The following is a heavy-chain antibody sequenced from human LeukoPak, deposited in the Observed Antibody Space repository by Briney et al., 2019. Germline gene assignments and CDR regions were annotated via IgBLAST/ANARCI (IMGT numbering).Heavy chain of an antibody. CDR1: GFTFDDYA. D-gene: IGHD2-2*01. Sequence: GGSLRLSCAASGFTFDDYAMHWVRQAPGKGLEWVSGISWNSGSIGYADSVKGRFTISRDNSKNALSLQMNSLRAEDTAVYYCAKSGPYCSSTSCNYFDYWGQGTLVTVSS. CDR3: AKSGPYCSSTSCNYFDY. CDR2: ISWNSGSI. V-gene: IGHV3-9*01. J-gene: IGHJ4*02.